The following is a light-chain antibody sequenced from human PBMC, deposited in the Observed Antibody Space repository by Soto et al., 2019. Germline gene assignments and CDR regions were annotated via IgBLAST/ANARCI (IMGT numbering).Light chain of an antibody. V-gene: IGKV3-15*01. CDR3: QPCDNWPSVT. J-gene: IGKJ4*01. Sequence: IVMTQSPATLSVSPGERATLSCRASQSVGRSLAWYQQKPGQAPRLLIYGTSARATGIPATFSGSGSGTEFTLTISSLQSEDFAIYYCQPCDNWPSVTFGGGTKVEIK. CDR2: GTS. CDR1: QSVGRS.